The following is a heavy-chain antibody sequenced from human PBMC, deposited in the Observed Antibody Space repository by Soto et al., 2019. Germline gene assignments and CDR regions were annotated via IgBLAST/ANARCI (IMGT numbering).Heavy chain of an antibody. CDR3: AHGGGSSSSHAEYYFDY. V-gene: IGHV2-5*02. J-gene: IGHJ4*02. D-gene: IGHD6-6*01. CDR2: IYWDDDK. Sequence: QITLKESGPTLVKPTQTLTLTCTFSGFSLSTSGVGVGWIRQPPGKALEWLALIYWDDDKRYSPSLKSRLTITKDTSKNQVVLTMTNMDPVDTATYYCAHGGGSSSSHAEYYFDYWGQGTLVTVSS. CDR1: GFSLSTSGVG.